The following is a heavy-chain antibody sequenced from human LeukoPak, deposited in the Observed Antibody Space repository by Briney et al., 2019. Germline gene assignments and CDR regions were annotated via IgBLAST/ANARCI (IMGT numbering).Heavy chain of an antibody. J-gene: IGHJ4*02. CDR1: GGSISSGGYY. Sequence: PSETLSLTCAVSGGSISSGGYYWSWIRQPPGKGLEWIGEINHSGSTNYNPSLKSRVTISVDTSKNQFSLKLTSVTVADTAVYYCARAYDSGGFYLYLAYWGQGNLVTVSS. CDR3: ARAYDSGGFYLYLAY. V-gene: IGHV4-34*01. D-gene: IGHD3-22*01. CDR2: INHSGST.